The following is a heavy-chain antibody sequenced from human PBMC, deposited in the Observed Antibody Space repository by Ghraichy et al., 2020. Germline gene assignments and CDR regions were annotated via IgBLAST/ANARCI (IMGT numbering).Heavy chain of an antibody. CDR1: GGSISSSSYY. Sequence: SETLTLTCTVSGGSISSSSYYWGWIRQPPGKGLEWIGSIYYSGSTYYNPSLKSRVTISVDTSKNQFSLKLSSVTAADTAVYYCARHSPQTPHCSGGSCYSELFDYWGQGTLVTVSS. D-gene: IGHD2-15*01. CDR2: IYYSGST. CDR3: ARHSPQTPHCSGGSCYSELFDY. V-gene: IGHV4-39*07. J-gene: IGHJ4*02.